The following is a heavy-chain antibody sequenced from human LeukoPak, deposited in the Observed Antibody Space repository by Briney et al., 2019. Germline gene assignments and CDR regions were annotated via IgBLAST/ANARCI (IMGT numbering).Heavy chain of an antibody. CDR2: ISGSGIST. J-gene: IGHJ4*02. CDR3: TTDSPADSSWRY. CDR1: GFTFSSYA. D-gene: IGHD6-13*01. Sequence: GGSLRLSCADSGFTFSSYAMSWVRQAPGKGLEWVSGISGSGISTYYADSVKGRFTISRDNSKNTLYLQMNSLKTEDTAVYYCTTDSPADSSWRYWGQGTLVTVSS. V-gene: IGHV3-23*01.